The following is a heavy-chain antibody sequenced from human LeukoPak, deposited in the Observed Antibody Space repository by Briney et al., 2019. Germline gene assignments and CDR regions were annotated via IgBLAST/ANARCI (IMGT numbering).Heavy chain of an antibody. CDR3: AREGYYDSSGYYYVIDS. CDR2: IYYSGST. D-gene: IGHD3-22*01. V-gene: IGHV4-59*01. Sequence: SETLSLTCTVSGGSISSYYWSWIRQPPGKGLEWIGYIYYSGSTNYNPSLKSRVTISVDTSKNQFSLKLSSVTAADTAVYYCAREGYYDSSGYYYVIDSWGQGTLVIVSS. J-gene: IGHJ5*01. CDR1: GGSISSYY.